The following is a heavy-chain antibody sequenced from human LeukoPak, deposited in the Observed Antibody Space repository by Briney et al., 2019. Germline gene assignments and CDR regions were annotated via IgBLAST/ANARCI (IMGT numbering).Heavy chain of an antibody. CDR2: ISSSSSCI. CDR1: GFTFSSYS. CDR3: AKVESDYYFDY. Sequence: GGSLRLSCAASGFTFSSYSMNWVRQAPGKGLEWVSSISSSSSCIYYADSVKGRFTISRDNSKNTLYLQMNSLRAEDTAVYYCAKVESDYYFDYWGQGTLVTVSS. J-gene: IGHJ4*02. V-gene: IGHV3-21*04. D-gene: IGHD2-21*02.